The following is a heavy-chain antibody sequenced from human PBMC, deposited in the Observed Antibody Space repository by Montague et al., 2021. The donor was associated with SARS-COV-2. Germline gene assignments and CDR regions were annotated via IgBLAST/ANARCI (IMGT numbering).Heavy chain of an antibody. V-gene: IGHV4-39*01. Sequence: SETLSLTCTVSGGSISSSSYYWGWIRQPPGKGLEWIGNIYYSGSTYYNPSLKSRVTISVDTSKNQFSLKLSSVTAADTAVYYCARQKMGSVTIFGRVMHDRWFDPWGQGTLVTVSS. CDR2: IYYSGST. CDR1: GGSISSSSYY. D-gene: IGHD3-3*01. CDR3: ARQKMGSVTIFGRVMHDRWFDP. J-gene: IGHJ5*02.